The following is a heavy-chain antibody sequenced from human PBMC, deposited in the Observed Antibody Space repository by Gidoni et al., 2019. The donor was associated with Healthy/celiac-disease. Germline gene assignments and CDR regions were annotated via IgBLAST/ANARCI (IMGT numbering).Heavy chain of an antibody. V-gene: IGHV3-23*01. Sequence: EVQLLESGGGLVQPGGSLSLSCAASGFPFSSYAMSWVRQAPGKGLGWVSAISGSGGSTYYADSVKGRFTISRDNSKNTLYLQMNSLRAEDTAVYYCAAQGSTSLLSWFDPWGQGTLVTVSS. CDR1: GFPFSSYA. J-gene: IGHJ5*02. CDR2: ISGSGGST. CDR3: AAQGSTSLLSWFDP. D-gene: IGHD2-2*01.